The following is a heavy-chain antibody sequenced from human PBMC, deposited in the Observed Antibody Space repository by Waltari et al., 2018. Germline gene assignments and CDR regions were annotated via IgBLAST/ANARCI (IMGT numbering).Heavy chain of an antibody. CDR3: ARDHLAAASFGY. D-gene: IGHD6-19*01. V-gene: IGHV1-69*04. CDR2: IIPILGIA. Sequence: QVQLVQSGAEVKKPGSSVKVSCKASGGTFSSYAISWVRQAPGQGLEWRGGIIPILGIANYEQKFQGRVTITADESTSTAYMELSSLRSEDTAVYYCARDHLAAASFGYWGQGTLVTVSS. J-gene: IGHJ4*02. CDR1: GGTFSSYA.